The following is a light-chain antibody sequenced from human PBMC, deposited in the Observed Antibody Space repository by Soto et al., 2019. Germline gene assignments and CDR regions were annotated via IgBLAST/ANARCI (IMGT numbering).Light chain of an antibody. J-gene: IGLJ1*01. Sequence: QSVLTQPASVSGSPGQSITISCTGTSSALGGYDYVSWYQQHPGKAPKLMIYDVSIRPSGVSHRFSGSKSGNTASLTISGLQAEDDADYYCSSYTSSATGVFGPGTKVHVL. CDR2: DVS. CDR3: SSYTSSATGV. CDR1: SSALGGYDY. V-gene: IGLV2-14*01.